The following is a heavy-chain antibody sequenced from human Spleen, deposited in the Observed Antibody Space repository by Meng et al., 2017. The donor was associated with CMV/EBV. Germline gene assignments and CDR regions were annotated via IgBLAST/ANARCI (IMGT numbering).Heavy chain of an antibody. V-gene: IGHV1-46*01. Sequence: CKASGYTFTSYYMHWVRQAPGQGLEWMGIINPSGGSTSYAQKFQGRVTMTRDTSTSTVYMELSSLRSEDMAVYYCARTMVVQYYFDYWGQGTLVTVSS. CDR2: INPSGGST. CDR3: ARTMVVQYYFDY. D-gene: IGHD4-23*01. CDR1: GYTFTSYY. J-gene: IGHJ4*02.